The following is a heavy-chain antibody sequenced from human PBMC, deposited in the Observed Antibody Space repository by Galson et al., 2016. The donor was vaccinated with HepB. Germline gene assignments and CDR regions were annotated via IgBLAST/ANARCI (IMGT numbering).Heavy chain of an antibody. CDR1: GFTFSTYP. V-gene: IGHV3-30*04. CDR3: ARVGIAARYYYGMDV. D-gene: IGHD6-6*01. Sequence: SLRLSCAASGFTFSTYPMHWVRPAPGKGLEWVAIISYDGSNKYYADTVKGRFTISRDNSKNTLSLEMNSLRAEDTAVYYCARVGIAARYYYGMDVWGQGTTVTVSS. J-gene: IGHJ6*02. CDR2: ISYDGSNK.